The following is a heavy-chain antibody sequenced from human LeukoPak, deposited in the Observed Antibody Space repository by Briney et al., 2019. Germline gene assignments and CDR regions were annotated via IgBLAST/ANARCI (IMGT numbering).Heavy chain of an antibody. J-gene: IGHJ6*03. Sequence: ASVKVSCKASGYTFTSYYMHWVRQAPGQGLEWMGIINPSGGSTSYAQKFQGRVTMTRDMSKSTVYMELSSLRSEDTAVYYCARSRRSGYYFYYYYYYMDVWGKGTTVTVPS. V-gene: IGHV1-46*01. CDR1: GYTFTSYY. D-gene: IGHD3-22*01. CDR2: INPSGGST. CDR3: ARSRRSGYYFYYYYYYMDV.